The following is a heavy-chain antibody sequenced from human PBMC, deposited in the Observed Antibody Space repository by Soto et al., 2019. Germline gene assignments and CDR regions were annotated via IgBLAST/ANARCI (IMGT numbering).Heavy chain of an antibody. CDR2: ISSSSRIT. V-gene: IGHV3-48*02. CDR3: ARDQDIVVAPGAYGMDV. D-gene: IGHD2-2*01. Sequence: GGSLRLSCAASGFIFRSYSLNWVRRVPGKGLEWLSYISSSSRITYYADSVKGRFTVSRDNAKNSLYLQMNSLRDEDTAVYYCARDQDIVVAPGAYGMDVRGQGTTVTVSS. J-gene: IGHJ6*02. CDR1: GFIFRSYS.